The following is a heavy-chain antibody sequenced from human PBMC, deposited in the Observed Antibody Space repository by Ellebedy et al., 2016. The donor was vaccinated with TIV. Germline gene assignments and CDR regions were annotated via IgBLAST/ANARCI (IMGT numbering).Heavy chain of an antibody. Sequence: PGGSLRLSCAASGFTFSRYWMHWVRQVPGKGLVWVSRINSDGSSTTYADSVKGRFTISRDNAENTLHLQMNSLRAEDTAIYYCAKARGYYGSGSYFDYWGQGTLVTVSS. J-gene: IGHJ4*02. D-gene: IGHD3-10*01. CDR2: INSDGSST. CDR3: AKARGYYGSGSYFDY. V-gene: IGHV3-74*01. CDR1: GFTFSRYW.